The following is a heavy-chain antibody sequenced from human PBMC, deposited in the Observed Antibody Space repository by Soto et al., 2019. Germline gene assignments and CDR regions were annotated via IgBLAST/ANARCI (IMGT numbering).Heavy chain of an antibody. D-gene: IGHD6-6*01. V-gene: IGHV4-30-4*01. CDR2: IYYSGST. J-gene: IGHJ4*02. Sequence: ASETLSLTCTVSGGSISSGDYYWSWIRQPPGKGLGWIGYIYYSGSTYYNPSLKSRVTISVDTSKNQFSLELSSVTAADTAVYYCARDRGIAARGLGYWGQGTLVTVSS. CDR1: GGSISSGDYY. CDR3: ARDRGIAARGLGY.